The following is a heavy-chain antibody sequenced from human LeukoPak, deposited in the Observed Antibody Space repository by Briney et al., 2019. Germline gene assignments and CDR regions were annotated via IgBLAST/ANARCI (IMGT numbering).Heavy chain of an antibody. CDR1: GGSFSGYY. CDR2: INHSGST. CDR3: ARGYCGGDCYPTERAFDI. V-gene: IGHV4-34*01. D-gene: IGHD2-21*02. J-gene: IGHJ3*02. Sequence: SETLSLTCAVYGGSFSGYYWSWIRQPPGKGLEWIGEINHSGSTNYNPSLKSRVTISVDTSKNQFSLKLSSVTAADTAVYYCARGYCGGDCYPTERAFDIWGQGTMVTVSS.